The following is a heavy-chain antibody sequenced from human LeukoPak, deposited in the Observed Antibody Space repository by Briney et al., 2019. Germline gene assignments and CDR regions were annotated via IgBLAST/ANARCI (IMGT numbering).Heavy chain of an antibody. J-gene: IGHJ4*02. V-gene: IGHV4-34*01. Sequence: SSETLSLTCAVYGGSFSGYYWSWIRQPPGKGLEWIGEINHSGSTNYNPSLKSRVTISVDTSKNQFSLKLSSVTAADTAVYYCARSDFWSGYSYFDYWGQGTLVTVSS. D-gene: IGHD3-3*01. CDR2: INHSGST. CDR3: ARSDFWSGYSYFDY. CDR1: GGSFSGYY.